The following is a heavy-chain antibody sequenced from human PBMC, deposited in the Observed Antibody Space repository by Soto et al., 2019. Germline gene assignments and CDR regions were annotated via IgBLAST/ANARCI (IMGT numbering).Heavy chain of an antibody. D-gene: IGHD3-9*01. Sequence: GGSLRLSCAASQFSFRSYAMHWIRQSPGKGLEWVAVISFDGNSLHYADSVRDRFTISRDNSKNTLYLQMNNLRPEDAAVYYCARTFDTITYYFDYRGQGTVVTVSS. CDR1: QFSFRSYA. J-gene: IGHJ4*02. V-gene: IGHV3-30-3*01. CDR2: ISFDGNSL. CDR3: ARTFDTITYYFDY.